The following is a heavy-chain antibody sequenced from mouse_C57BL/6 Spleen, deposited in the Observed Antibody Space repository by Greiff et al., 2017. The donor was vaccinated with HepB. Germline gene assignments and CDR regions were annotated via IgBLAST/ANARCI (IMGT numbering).Heavy chain of an antibody. Sequence: QVQLQQSGPGLVAPSQSLSITCTVPGFSLTSYGVSWVRQPPGKGLEWLGVIWGDGSTNYHSALISRLSISKDNSKSQVFLKLNSLQTDDTATYYCAKPEITTVVAKGDYYAMDYWGQGTSVTVSS. CDR3: AKPEITTVVAKGDYYAMDY. CDR1: GFSLTSYG. V-gene: IGHV2-3*01. CDR2: IWGDGST. J-gene: IGHJ4*01. D-gene: IGHD1-1*01.